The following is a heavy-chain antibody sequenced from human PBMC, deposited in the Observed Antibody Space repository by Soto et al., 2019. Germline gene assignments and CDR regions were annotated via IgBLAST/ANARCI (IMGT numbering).Heavy chain of an antibody. CDR3: SRNSLTGYYNYYYSMDV. V-gene: IGHV5-51*01. D-gene: IGHD3-9*01. CDR2: IYPDDSDT. J-gene: IGHJ6*02. Sequence: GESLKTPCKSPGYSFRCHWIAWVRLMPGKGLEWRGPIYPDDSDTKYSPSFQGQVNHSADKSISPAYLQKDRLKASDTASYYCSRNSLTGYYNYYYSMDVWGQGTTVTVSS. CDR1: GYSFRCHW.